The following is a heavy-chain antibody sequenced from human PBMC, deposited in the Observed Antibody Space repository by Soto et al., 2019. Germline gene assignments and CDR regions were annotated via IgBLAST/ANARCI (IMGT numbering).Heavy chain of an antibody. CDR2: IYRTGST. D-gene: IGHD3-16*01. J-gene: IGHJ4*02. CDR3: ARVLMITSRVYFDY. V-gene: IGHV4-4*02. Sequence: SETLSLTCAVSGGSFTSNNWWTWVRQPPGQGLEWIGEIYRTGSTNYNPSLKSRVTISLDKSENQFSLKVTSLTAADTAVYYCARVLMITSRVYFDYWGLGTLVTVSS. CDR1: GGSFTSNNW.